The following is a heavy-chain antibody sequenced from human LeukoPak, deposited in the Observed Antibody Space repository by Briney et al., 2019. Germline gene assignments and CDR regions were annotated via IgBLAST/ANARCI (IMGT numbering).Heavy chain of an antibody. D-gene: IGHD3-10*02. CDR1: GFTFSSYA. CDR3: ARDLHYYVAMDV. J-gene: IGHJ6*02. Sequence: PGGSLRLSCAASGFTFSSYAMSWVRQAPGKGLEWVSGISGSGSSTYYADSVKGRFTISRDNAENSLYLQINSLRAEDTALYYCARDLHYYVAMDVWGQGTTVTVSS. CDR2: ISGSGSST. V-gene: IGHV3-23*01.